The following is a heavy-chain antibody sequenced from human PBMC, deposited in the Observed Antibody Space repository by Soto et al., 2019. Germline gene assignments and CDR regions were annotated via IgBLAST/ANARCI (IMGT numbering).Heavy chain of an antibody. CDR2: IYYSGST. CDR3: ARRYCSSTSCYGGAFDI. CDR1: GGSISSYY. Sequence: SETLSLTCTVSGGSISSYYWSWIRQPPGKGLEWIGYIYYSGSTNYNPSLKSRVTISVDTSKNQFSLKLSSVTAADTAVYYCARRYCSSTSCYGGAFDIWGQETMVTVSS. V-gene: IGHV4-59*08. J-gene: IGHJ3*02. D-gene: IGHD2-2*01.